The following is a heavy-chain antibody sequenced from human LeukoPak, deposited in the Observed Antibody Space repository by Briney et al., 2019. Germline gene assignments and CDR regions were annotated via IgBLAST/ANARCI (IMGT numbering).Heavy chain of an antibody. Sequence: ASVKVSCTASGYTFTSYYMHWVRQAPGQGLEWMGIINPSGGSTSYAQKFQGRVTMTRDTSTSTVYMELSSLRSEDTAVYYCATFIMNRFLEWLSNPPYGYYFDYWGQGTLVTVSS. J-gene: IGHJ4*02. CDR3: ATFIMNRFLEWLSNPPYGYYFDY. CDR2: INPSGGST. V-gene: IGHV1-46*01. CDR1: GYTFTSYY. D-gene: IGHD3-3*01.